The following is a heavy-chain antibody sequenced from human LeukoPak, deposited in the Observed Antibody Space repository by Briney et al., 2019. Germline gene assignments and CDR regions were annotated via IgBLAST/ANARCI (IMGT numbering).Heavy chain of an antibody. Sequence: ASVKVSCMASGYTFTSYYLQWVRQAPGQGLEWMGIINPSGGSTTYAQKFQGRVTLTRDTSTTTVHMELSSLRSEDTAVYYCAKDRWGSSWFSKGFDHWGQGTLLTVSS. D-gene: IGHD6-13*01. CDR2: INPSGGST. CDR3: AKDRWGSSWFSKGFDH. J-gene: IGHJ5*02. CDR1: GYTFTSYY. V-gene: IGHV1-46*01.